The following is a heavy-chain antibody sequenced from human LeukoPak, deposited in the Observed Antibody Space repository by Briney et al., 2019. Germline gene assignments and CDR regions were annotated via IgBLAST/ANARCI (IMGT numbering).Heavy chain of an antibody. Sequence: GGSLRLSCVASGFTFSTYWMHWVRQAPGKGLVWVSHINSDGSSTNYADSVKGRFTISRDNAKNTLYLQMNSLRAEDTAVYYCAGPMTEIDYWGQGTLVTVSS. J-gene: IGHJ4*02. CDR2: INSDGSST. D-gene: IGHD2-21*02. V-gene: IGHV3-74*01. CDR1: GFTFSTYW. CDR3: AGPMTEIDY.